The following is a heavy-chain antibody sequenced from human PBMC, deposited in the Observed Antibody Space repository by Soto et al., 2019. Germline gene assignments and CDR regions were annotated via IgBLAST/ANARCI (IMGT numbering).Heavy chain of an antibody. V-gene: IGHV4-34*02. Sequence: QVQLQQWGAGLLKPSETLSLTCGVYGGSFSGYYWSWIRQPPGKGLEWIGEINLSGGTNHNPVLKSLVNMSVDTSKNQFSLKLSSVTAADTAIYYCARGRRSTGVGYWGQGTLVTVSS. CDR2: INLSGGT. J-gene: IGHJ4*02. D-gene: IGHD4-17*01. CDR1: GGSFSGYY. CDR3: ARGRRSTGVGY.